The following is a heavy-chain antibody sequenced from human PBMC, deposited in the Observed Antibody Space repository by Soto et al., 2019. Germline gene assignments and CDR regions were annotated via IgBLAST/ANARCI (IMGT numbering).Heavy chain of an antibody. CDR3: ARLYGSLQYLDYYYMDV. Sequence: GESLKSSFKGSGYSFTSYWIGWVRQMPGKSLEWMGIIYPGDSDTRYSPSFQGQVTISADKSISTAYLRWSSLKASDTAMYYCARLYGSLQYLDYYYMDVWGKGTTVTVSS. D-gene: IGHD4-4*01. V-gene: IGHV5-51*01. CDR1: GYSFTSYW. CDR2: IYPGDSDT. J-gene: IGHJ6*03.